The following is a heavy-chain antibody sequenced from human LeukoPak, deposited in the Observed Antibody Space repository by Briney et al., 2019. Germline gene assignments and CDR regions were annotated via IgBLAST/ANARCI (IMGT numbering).Heavy chain of an antibody. V-gene: IGHV3-23*01. CDR3: AKATGYLL. CDR1: GFTFSSYG. CDR2: ISNSDDST. Sequence: GGTLRLSCAASGFTFSSYGMSWVRQAPRKGLEWVSTISNSDDSTYYADSVKGRFTISRDNSENTLYLQMNSLRAEDTAVYYCAKATGYLLWGQGTLVTVSS. J-gene: IGHJ4*02. D-gene: IGHD1-14*01.